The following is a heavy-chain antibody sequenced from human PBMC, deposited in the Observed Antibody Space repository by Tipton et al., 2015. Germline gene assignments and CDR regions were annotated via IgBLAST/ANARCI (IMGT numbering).Heavy chain of an antibody. V-gene: IGHV4-59*11. CDR1: GGSISSHY. CDR2: ISYSGTT. D-gene: IGHD6-13*01. J-gene: IGHJ4*02. Sequence: TLSLTCTVSGGSISSHYWSWIRQSPGKGLEWIGYISYSGTTNYNPSLKSRVTISVDTSKNQFFLRVTSVTAADTAVYYCARDGPYSSTWDFDYWGQGTLVTVSS. CDR3: ARDGPYSSTWDFDY.